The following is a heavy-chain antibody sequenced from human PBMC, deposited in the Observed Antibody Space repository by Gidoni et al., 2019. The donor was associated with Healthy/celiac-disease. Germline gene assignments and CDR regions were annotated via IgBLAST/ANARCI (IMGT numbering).Heavy chain of an antibody. D-gene: IGHD3-16*02. J-gene: IGHJ6*02. V-gene: IGHV3-66*02. CDR3: ARSQGYDYVWGSYRYRPPFYYGMDV. CDR2: IYSGGST. Sequence: EVQLVESGGGLVQPGGSLRLSCAASGFPVSRNYMSWVRQAPGKGLEWVSVIYSGGSTYYADSVKGRFTISRDNSKNTLYLQMNSLRAEDTAVYYCARSQGYDYVWGSYRYRPPFYYGMDVWGQGTTVTVSS. CDR1: GFPVSRNY.